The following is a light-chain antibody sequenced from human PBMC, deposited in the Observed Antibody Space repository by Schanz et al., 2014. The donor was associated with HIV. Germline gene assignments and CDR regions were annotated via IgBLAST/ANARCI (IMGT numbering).Light chain of an antibody. CDR3: QSYDKSLSGPYV. V-gene: IGLV1-40*01. CDR2: DNI. J-gene: IGLJ1*01. CDR1: GS. Sequence: QSVLTQPPSVSGAPGQRVTISCTGSGSIHWYQQLPGTAPKLLIYDNINRPSGVPDRFSGSRSGTSASLAITGLQAEDEADYYCQSYDKSLSGPYVFGGGTKLTVL.